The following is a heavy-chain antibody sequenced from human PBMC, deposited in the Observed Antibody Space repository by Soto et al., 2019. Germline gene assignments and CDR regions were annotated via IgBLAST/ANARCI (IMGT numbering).Heavy chain of an antibody. D-gene: IGHD4-4*01. Sequence: ASVKVSCKASGYTFTSYYMHWLRQAPRQGLEWMGIINPSGGTNYAQKFQGRVTITRDTSASTAYTELSSLRSEDTAVYYCASSYSNYALIDYYYYGMDVWGQGTTVTVSS. V-gene: IGHV1-46*01. CDR3: ASSYSNYALIDYYYYGMDV. CDR2: INPSGGT. CDR1: GYTFTSYY. J-gene: IGHJ6*02.